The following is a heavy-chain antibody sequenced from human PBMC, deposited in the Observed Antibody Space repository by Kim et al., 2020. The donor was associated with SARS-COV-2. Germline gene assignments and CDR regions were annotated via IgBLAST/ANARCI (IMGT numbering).Heavy chain of an antibody. Sequence: SVKVSCKASGCTFSSYSIHWVRQAPGQGPEWMGRIIPIIGTANYAQKFQGRVTITADESTSTAYMELSSLTSEDTAVYYCAIDDSGFDPWGQGTLVTVSS. CDR1: GCTFSSYS. CDR2: IIPIIGTA. V-gene: IGHV1-69*13. D-gene: IGHD1-1*01. J-gene: IGHJ5*02. CDR3: AIDDSGFDP.